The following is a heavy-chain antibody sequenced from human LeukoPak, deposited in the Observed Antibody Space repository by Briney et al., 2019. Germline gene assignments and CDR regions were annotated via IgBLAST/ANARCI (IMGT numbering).Heavy chain of an antibody. CDR2: IYTSGST. Sequence: SETLSLTCTVSGGSISSYYWSRIRQPAGKGLEWLGRIYTSGSTNYNPSLKSRVTMSVDTSKNQFSLKLSSVTAADTAVYYCARDPGDIVVVPGWFDPWGQGTLVTVSS. J-gene: IGHJ5*02. CDR3: ARDPGDIVVVPGWFDP. CDR1: GGSISSYY. V-gene: IGHV4-4*07. D-gene: IGHD2-2*01.